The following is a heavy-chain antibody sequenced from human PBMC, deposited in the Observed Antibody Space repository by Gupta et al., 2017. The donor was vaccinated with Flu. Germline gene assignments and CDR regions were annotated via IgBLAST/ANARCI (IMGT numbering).Heavy chain of an antibody. V-gene: IGHV4-34*01. CDR3: ARGTYSSSWSSNFDY. J-gene: IGHJ4*02. Sequence: HLEQSGAGLRNPSSTLSLPRGDSRGCLRSHSRSWIRQSPGKGLEWIGEINRSGSTKYNPSLKSRVTVSVDTSKSQFTLILTSVTATDTAVYYCARGTYSSSWSSNFDYWGQGTLVTVSS. CDR1: RGCLRSHS. D-gene: IGHD6-13*01. CDR2: INRSGST.